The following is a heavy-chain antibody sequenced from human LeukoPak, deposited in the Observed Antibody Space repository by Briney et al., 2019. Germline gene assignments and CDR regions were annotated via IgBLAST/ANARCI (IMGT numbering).Heavy chain of an antibody. D-gene: IGHD3-22*01. Sequence: GGSLRLSCAASGFTFSNYFMYWVRQAPGKGLEWVAFISYDGSNKYYADYVKGRFTISRDNSKNTLYLQMNSLRAEDTAVYYCAREDSSGYYYGYWGQGTLVTVSS. CDR3: AREDSSGYYYGY. J-gene: IGHJ4*02. V-gene: IGHV3-30-3*01. CDR2: ISYDGSNK. CDR1: GFTFSNYF.